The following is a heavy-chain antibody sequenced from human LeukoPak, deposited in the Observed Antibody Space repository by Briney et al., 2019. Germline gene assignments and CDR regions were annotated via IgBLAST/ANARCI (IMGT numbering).Heavy chain of an antibody. Sequence: SETLSLTCTVSGGSISSYYWSWIRQPPGKGLEWIGYIYYSGSTNYNPSLKRRVTISLDTSKNQFSLKLSSVTAADTAVYYCAKSLYGSGSYYNWFDPWGQGTLVTVSS. V-gene: IGHV4-59*12. CDR1: GGSISSYY. CDR2: IYYSGST. J-gene: IGHJ5*02. CDR3: AKSLYGSGSYYNWFDP. D-gene: IGHD3-10*01.